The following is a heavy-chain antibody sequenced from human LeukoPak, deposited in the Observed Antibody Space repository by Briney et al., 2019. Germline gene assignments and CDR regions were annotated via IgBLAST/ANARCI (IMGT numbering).Heavy chain of an antibody. V-gene: IGHV1-69*05. CDR3: ARGKASDFWSGYPPPYYYYMDV. Sequence: SVKVSCKASGGTFSSYAISWVRQAPGQGLEWMGGIIPIFGTANYAQKFQGRVTITTDESTSTAYMELSSLRSEDTAVYYCARGKASDFWSGYPPPYYYYMDVWGKGTTVTVSS. D-gene: IGHD3-3*01. CDR1: GGTFSSYA. CDR2: IIPIFGTA. J-gene: IGHJ6*03.